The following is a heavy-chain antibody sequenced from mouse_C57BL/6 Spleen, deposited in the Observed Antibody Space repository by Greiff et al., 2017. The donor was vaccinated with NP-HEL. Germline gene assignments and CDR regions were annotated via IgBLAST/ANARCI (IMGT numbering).Heavy chain of an antibody. CDR1: GYTFTSYG. CDR3: ARSTVVATSDYFDY. J-gene: IGHJ2*01. CDR2: IYPRSGNT. Sequence: VKLQESGAELARPGASVKLSCKASGYTFTSYGISWVKQRTGQGLEWIGEIYPRSGNTYYNEKFKGKATLTADKSSSTAYMELRSLTSEDSAVYFCARSTVVATSDYFDYWGQGTTLTVSS. V-gene: IGHV1-81*01. D-gene: IGHD1-1*01.